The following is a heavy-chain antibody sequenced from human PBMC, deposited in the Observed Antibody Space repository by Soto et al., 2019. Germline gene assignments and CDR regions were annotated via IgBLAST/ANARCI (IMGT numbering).Heavy chain of an antibody. CDR1: GGSISSGGYY. D-gene: IGHD6-13*01. Sequence: QVQLQESGPGLVKPSQTLSLTCTVSGGSISSGGYYWSWIRQHPGKGLEWIGYIYYSGSTYYNPSLKSRVTVSVDTSKSQFALKLSSVTAADTAVYYCARGGIAAAAPPDYWGQGTRVTVSS. V-gene: IGHV4-31*03. CDR3: ARGGIAAAAPPDY. CDR2: IYYSGST. J-gene: IGHJ4*02.